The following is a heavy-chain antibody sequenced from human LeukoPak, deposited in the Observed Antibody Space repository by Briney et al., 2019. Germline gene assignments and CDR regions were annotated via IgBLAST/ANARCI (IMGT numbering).Heavy chain of an antibody. CDR2: ISSGGYTI. V-gene: IGHV3-11*01. Sequence: QPGGSLRLSCVASGFTFNNSYMSWIRQAPGKRPEWISFISSGGYTIYYADSVRGRFTISRDNAKNSLYLQMNSLRAEDTALYYCAKDRLAVEYYYYYGLDVWGQGTTVTVSS. CDR3: AKDRLAVEYYYYYGLDV. J-gene: IGHJ6*02. CDR1: GFTFNNSY. D-gene: IGHD6-19*01.